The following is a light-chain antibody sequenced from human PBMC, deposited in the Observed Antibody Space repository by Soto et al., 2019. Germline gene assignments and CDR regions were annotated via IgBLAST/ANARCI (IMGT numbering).Light chain of an antibody. CDR3: QQYKTYPWT. J-gene: IGKJ1*01. Sequence: DIQMTQSLSTLSASVGDRVTITCRASQTINSWLAWYKQKPGKAPELLIYDASNLENGVPSRFSGSGSGTQFALTISSLQPDDFATYYCQQYKTYPWTFGQGNKVEIK. CDR2: DAS. V-gene: IGKV1-5*01. CDR1: QTINSW.